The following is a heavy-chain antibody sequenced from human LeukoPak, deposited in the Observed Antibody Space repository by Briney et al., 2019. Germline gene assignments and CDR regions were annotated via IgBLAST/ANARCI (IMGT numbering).Heavy chain of an antibody. CDR3: ARRKNYYDSSGYYTIYYFDY. D-gene: IGHD3-22*01. J-gene: IGHJ4*02. CDR2: ISSSGSTI. Sequence: GGSLRLSCTASGFTFSDYYMSWIRQAPGKGLEWVSYISSSGSTIYYADSVKGRFTISRDNAKNSLYLQMNSLRAEDTAVYYCARRKNYYDSSGYYTIYYFDYWGQGTLVTVSS. CDR1: GFTFSDYY. V-gene: IGHV3-11*01.